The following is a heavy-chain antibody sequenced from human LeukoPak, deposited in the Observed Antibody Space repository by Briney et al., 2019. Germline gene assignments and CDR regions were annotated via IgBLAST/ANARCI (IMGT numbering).Heavy chain of an antibody. CDR1: GGTFSSYA. D-gene: IGHD6-19*01. CDR2: IIPILGIA. Sequence: ASVKVSCKASGGTFSSYAISWVRQAPGQGLEWMGRIIPILGIANYAQKFQGRVTITADKSTSTAYMELSSLRSEDTAVYYCAISGWYAPLDYWGQGTLVTVSS. V-gene: IGHV1-69*04. CDR3: AISGWYAPLDY. J-gene: IGHJ4*02.